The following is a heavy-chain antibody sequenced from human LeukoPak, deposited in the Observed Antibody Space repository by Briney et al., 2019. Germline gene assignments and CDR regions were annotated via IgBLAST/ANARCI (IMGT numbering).Heavy chain of an antibody. Sequence: PGGSLSLSCAASGFTFSCYAMSWVRQAPGKGLEWVSAITTSGDNAYYVDSVKGRFTMSRDNSKNTLYLQMNSLGADDTAVYYCARDHDNFFDYWGQGTLVSVST. D-gene: IGHD3-9*01. CDR3: ARDHDNFFDY. CDR2: ITTSGDNA. CDR1: GFTFSCYA. J-gene: IGHJ4*02. V-gene: IGHV3-23*01.